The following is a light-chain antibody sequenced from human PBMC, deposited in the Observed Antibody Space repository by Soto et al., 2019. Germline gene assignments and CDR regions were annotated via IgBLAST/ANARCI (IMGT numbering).Light chain of an antibody. J-gene: IGKJ2*01. V-gene: IGKV3-15*01. CDR1: QGIGDT. Sequence: IVLMQSPDTLSLSPGERATLSCRASQGIGDTLAWYQHKPGQTPRLLIYGASTRATGIPARFSGSGSGTEFTLTISSLQSEDFAVYYCQQYNNWPYTFGQGTKVDIK. CDR3: QQYNNWPYT. CDR2: GAS.